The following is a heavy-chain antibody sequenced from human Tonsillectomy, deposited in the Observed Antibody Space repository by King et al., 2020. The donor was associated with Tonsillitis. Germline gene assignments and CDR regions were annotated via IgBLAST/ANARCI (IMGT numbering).Heavy chain of an antibody. J-gene: IGHJ6*03. D-gene: IGHD2-21*01. CDR2: INHSGST. CDR1: GGSFSGYY. CDR3: ARVTVHWIAYYYYMDV. Sequence: VQLQQWGAGLLKPSETLSLTCAVYGGSFSGYYWSWIRQPPGKGLEWIGEINHSGSTNYNPSLKSRVTISADTSKNQFSLKLSSVTAADTAVYYCARVTVHWIAYYYYMDVWGKGTTVTVSS. V-gene: IGHV4-34*01.